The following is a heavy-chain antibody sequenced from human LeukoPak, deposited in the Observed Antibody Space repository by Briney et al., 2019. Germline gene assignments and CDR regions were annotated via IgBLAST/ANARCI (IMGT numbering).Heavy chain of an antibody. CDR2: ISGSGGST. D-gene: IGHD5-18*01. Sequence: PGGSLRLSCAASGFTFSSYAMHWVRQAPGKGLEWVSDISGSGGSTYYADSAKGRFTISRDNSKNTLYLQMNSLRVEDTAVYYCAKRIQSAMATGYWGQGTLVTVSS. J-gene: IGHJ4*02. CDR3: AKRIQSAMATGY. V-gene: IGHV3-23*01. CDR1: GFTFSSYA.